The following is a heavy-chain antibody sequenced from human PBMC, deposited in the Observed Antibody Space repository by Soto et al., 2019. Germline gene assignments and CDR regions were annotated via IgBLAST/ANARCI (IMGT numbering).Heavy chain of an antibody. J-gene: IGHJ6*02. CDR3: AIGSSGYDWILSSYYGMDV. D-gene: IGHD5-12*01. V-gene: IGHV1-8*01. CDR2: MNPNSGNT. Sequence: QVQLVQSGAEVKKPGASVKVSCKASGYTFTSYDINWVRQATGQGLEWMGWMNPNSGNTGYAQKFQGRVTMTRNTSISTAYMELSSLRSEDTAVYYCAIGSSGYDWILSSYYGMDVWGQGTTVTVSS. CDR1: GYTFTSYD.